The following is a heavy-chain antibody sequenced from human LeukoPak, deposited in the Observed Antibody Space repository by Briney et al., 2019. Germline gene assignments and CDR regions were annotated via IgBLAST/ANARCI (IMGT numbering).Heavy chain of an antibody. D-gene: IGHD3-22*01. V-gene: IGHV4-31*03. J-gene: IGHJ4*02. CDR1: GGSISSGGYY. Sequence: PSQTLSLTCTVSGGSISSGGYYWSWIRQHPGKGLEWIGYIYYGGSTYYNPSLKSRVTISVDTSKNQFSLKLSSVTAADTAVYYCARDRGAGGDSSGYYDYWGQGTLVTVSS. CDR2: IYYGGST. CDR3: ARDRGAGGDSSGYYDY.